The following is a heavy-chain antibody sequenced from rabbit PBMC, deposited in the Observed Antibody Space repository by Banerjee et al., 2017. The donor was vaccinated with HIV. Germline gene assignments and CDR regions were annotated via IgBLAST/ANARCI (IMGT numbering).Heavy chain of an antibody. CDR2: IYAGSSDDT. CDR3: ARDLSYSSGRGANDL. Sequence: QEQLEESGGDLVKPEGSLTPTCTASGFSFSSSYWICWVRQAPGKGLEWIACIYAGSSDDTHYANWAKGRFTISKTSSTTVTLQMTSLTAADTATYFCARDLSYSSGRGANDLWCQGPLVTVS. V-gene: IGHV1S45*01. J-gene: IGHJ3*01. CDR1: GFSFSSSYW. D-gene: IGHD4-1*01.